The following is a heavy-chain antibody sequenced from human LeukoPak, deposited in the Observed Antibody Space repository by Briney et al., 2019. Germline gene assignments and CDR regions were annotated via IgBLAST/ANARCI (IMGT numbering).Heavy chain of an antibody. V-gene: IGHV4-59*01. J-gene: IGHJ5*02. CDR3: ARGEQLVTWFDP. Sequence: SETLSLTCTVSGGSISSYYWNWIRQPPGKGLEWIGYIYYSGSTNYNPSLKSRVTISVDTSKNQFSLKLSSVTAADTAVYYCARGEQLVTWFDPWGQGTLVTVSS. CDR1: GGSISSYY. D-gene: IGHD6-6*01. CDR2: IYYSGST.